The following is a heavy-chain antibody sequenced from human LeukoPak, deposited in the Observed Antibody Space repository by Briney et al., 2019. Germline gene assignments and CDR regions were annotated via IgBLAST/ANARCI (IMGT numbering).Heavy chain of an antibody. J-gene: IGHJ4*02. Sequence: SETLSLTCTVSGGSISSYYWSWLRQPAGKGLEWIGRIYTSGSTNYNPSLKSRVTMSVDTSKNQFSLKLSSVTAADTAVYYCARDKYYYDSSAYYYFDYWGQGTLVTVSS. CDR1: GGSISSYY. CDR3: ARDKYYYDSSAYYYFDY. CDR2: IYTSGST. D-gene: IGHD3-22*01. V-gene: IGHV4-4*07.